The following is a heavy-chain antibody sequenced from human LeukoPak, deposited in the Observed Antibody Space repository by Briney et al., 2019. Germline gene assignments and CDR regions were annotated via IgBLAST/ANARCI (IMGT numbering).Heavy chain of an antibody. CDR2: MSYDGFNK. CDR1: GFTFSIYA. J-gene: IGHJ4*02. CDR3: AKTKGYSYGHYFDY. V-gene: IGHV3-30*18. Sequence: SGGSLRLSCAASGFTFSIYAMHGVRQSLGKGLEWVAVMSYDGFNKYYADSVKGRFTISRDNSKNTLYLQMNSLRAEDTAVYYCAKTKGYSYGHYFDYWGQGTLVTVSS. D-gene: IGHD5-18*01.